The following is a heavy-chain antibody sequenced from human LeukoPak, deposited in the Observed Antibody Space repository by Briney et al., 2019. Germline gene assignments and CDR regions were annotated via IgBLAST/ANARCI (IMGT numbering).Heavy chain of an antibody. CDR1: GYTFTGYY. Sequence: ASVKVSFKASGYTFTGYYMHWVRQAPGQGLEWMGWINPNSGGTNYAQEFQGRVTMTRDTSISTAYMELSRLRSDDTAVYYCARGDSSSWYRFDYWGQGTLVTVSS. V-gene: IGHV1-2*02. CDR2: INPNSGGT. CDR3: ARGDSSSWYRFDY. D-gene: IGHD6-13*01. J-gene: IGHJ4*02.